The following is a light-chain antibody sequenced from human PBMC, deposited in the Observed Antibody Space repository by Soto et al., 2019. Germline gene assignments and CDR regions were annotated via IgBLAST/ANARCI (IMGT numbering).Light chain of an antibody. V-gene: IGLV2-14*01. J-gene: IGLJ1*01. CDR2: DVS. CDR1: SSDVGFSNY. CDR3: SSYTSSSTDV. Sequence: QSVLTQPASVSGSPGQSITISCTGTSSDVGFSNYVFWYQQHPGKAPKLIISDVSNRPSGVSNRFSGSKSGNTASLTISGLQAEDEADYYCSSYTSSSTDVFRTGTKLTVL.